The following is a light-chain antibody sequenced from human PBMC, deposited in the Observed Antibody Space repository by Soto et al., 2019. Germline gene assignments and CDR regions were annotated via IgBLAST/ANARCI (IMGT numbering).Light chain of an antibody. V-gene: IGKV3-20*01. Sequence: EIVLTQSPGTLSLSPGERATLSCRASQTINNKFLGWYQQKPGQAPRLLIFAASRRATGIPDRFSGSGSGTDFTLTITRLEPEDFGVYYCQQYGSSPPYTFGQGTKLDIK. CDR2: AAS. J-gene: IGKJ2*01. CDR3: QQYGSSPPYT. CDR1: QTINNKF.